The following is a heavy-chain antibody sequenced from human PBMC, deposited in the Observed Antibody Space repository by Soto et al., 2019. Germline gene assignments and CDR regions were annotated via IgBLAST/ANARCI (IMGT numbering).Heavy chain of an antibody. D-gene: IGHD1-1*01. Sequence: RLSCAASGCTFSMYWMHWVRQFPGKGPELVSRINDDGSSTNYADSVKGRFTISRDNAKNTLYLQMNDLRAEDTAVYYCTRGPRLTSTGTGGFWGQGTLV. J-gene: IGHJ4*02. V-gene: IGHV3-74*01. CDR2: INDDGSST. CDR1: GCTFSMYW. CDR3: TRGPRLTSTGTGGF.